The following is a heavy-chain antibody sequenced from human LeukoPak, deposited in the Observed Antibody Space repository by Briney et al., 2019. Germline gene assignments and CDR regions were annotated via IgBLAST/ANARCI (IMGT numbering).Heavy chain of an antibody. CDR2: IYYSGSS. CDR3: ARLTGGSYYWGRTERVVENAFDI. V-gene: IGHV4-39*01. Sequence: SETLSLTCAVSGGSISSSSYYWGWIRQPPGKGLEWIGSIYYSGSSYYNSSLKSRVTISVDTSKNQFSLKLSSVTAADTAVYYCARLTGGSYYWGRTERVVENAFDIWGQGTMVTVSS. D-gene: IGHD1-26*01. CDR1: GGSISSSSYY. J-gene: IGHJ3*02.